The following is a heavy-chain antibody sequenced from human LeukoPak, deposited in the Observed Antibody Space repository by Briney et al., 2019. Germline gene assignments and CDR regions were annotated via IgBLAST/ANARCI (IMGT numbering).Heavy chain of an antibody. CDR1: GGSFSGYY. Sequence: SETLSLTCAVYGGSFSGYYWSWIRQPPGKGLEWIGEINHSGSTNYNPSLTSRVTISVDTSKNQFSLKLSSVTAADTAVYYCARGRTVTTHHYYYYYYGMDVWGQGTTVTVSS. J-gene: IGHJ6*02. CDR3: ARGRTVTTHHYYYYYYGMDV. D-gene: IGHD4-17*01. V-gene: IGHV4-34*01. CDR2: INHSGST.